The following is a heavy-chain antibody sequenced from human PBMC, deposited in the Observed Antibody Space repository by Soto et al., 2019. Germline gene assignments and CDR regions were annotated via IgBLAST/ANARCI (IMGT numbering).Heavy chain of an antibody. V-gene: IGHV3-30*03. CDR3: AMDTNDYYDSSGPFDY. D-gene: IGHD3-22*01. J-gene: IGHJ4*02. Sequence: LRLSCAASGFTFSSYGMHWVRQAPGKGLEWVAVISYDGSNKYYADSVKGRFTISRDNSKNTLYLQMNSLRAEDTAVYYCAMDTNDYYDSSGPFDYWGQGTLVTVSS. CDR1: GFTFSSYG. CDR2: ISYDGSNK.